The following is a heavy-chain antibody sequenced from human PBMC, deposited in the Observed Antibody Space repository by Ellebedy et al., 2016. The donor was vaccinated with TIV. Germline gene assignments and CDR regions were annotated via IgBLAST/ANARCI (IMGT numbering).Heavy chain of an antibody. D-gene: IGHD5-18*01. CDR2: INHSGST. CDR1: GGSFSGYY. CDR3: AREYSYGLKGVRDYFDY. Sequence: SETLSLTCAVYGGSFSGYYWSWIRQPPGKGLEWIGEINHSGSTNYNPSLKSRVTISVDTSKNQFSLKLSSVTAADTAVYYCAREYSYGLKGVRDYFDYWGQGTLVTVSS. V-gene: IGHV4-34*01. J-gene: IGHJ4*02.